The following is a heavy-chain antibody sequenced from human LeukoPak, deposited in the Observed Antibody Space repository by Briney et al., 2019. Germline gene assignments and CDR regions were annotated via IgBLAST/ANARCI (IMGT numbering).Heavy chain of an antibody. CDR2: IYYSGST. CDR1: GGSISSYY. D-gene: IGHD3-9*01. CDR3: ARYSYDILTGYPKGWFDP. J-gene: IGHJ5*02. V-gene: IGHV4-59*01. Sequence: SETLSLTCTVSGGSISSYYWSWIRQPPGKGLEWIGYIYYSGSTNYNPSLKSRVTISVDTSKNQFSLKLSSVTAVDTAVYYCARYSYDILTGYPKGWFDPWGQGTLVTVSS.